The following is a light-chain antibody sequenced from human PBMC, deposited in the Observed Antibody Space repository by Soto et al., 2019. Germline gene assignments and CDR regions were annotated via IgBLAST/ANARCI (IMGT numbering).Light chain of an antibody. V-gene: IGLV1-40*01. Sequence: QSVLTQPPSVSGAPGQRVIISCTGSSSNIGTGYDVNWYQHMPGTAPRLLIHGNHNRPSGVPGRFSGSKYGTSASLAITGLQAEDEAYYYCQYYDNRLIRLLCGGGTKVTVL. CDR3: QYYDNRLIRLL. CDR1: SSNIGTGYD. J-gene: IGLJ2*01. CDR2: GNH.